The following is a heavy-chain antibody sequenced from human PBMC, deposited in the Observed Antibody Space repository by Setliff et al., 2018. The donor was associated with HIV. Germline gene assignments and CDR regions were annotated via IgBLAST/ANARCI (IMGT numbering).Heavy chain of an antibody. V-gene: IGHV4-31*03. CDR2: IYYSGST. J-gene: IGHJ6*02. CDR3: ASGFVLRPFFRGGMDV. Sequence: PSETLSLTCTVSGGSISSGGYYWSWIRQHPGKGLEWIGYIYYSGSTYYNPSLESRVTISVDTSKNHLSLKLSSVTAADTAVYYCASGFVLRPFFRGGMDVWGQGTTVTVSS. CDR1: GGSISSGGYY. D-gene: IGHD2-8*01.